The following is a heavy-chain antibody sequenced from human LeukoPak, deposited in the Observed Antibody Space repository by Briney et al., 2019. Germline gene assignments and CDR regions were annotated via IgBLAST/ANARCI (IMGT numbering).Heavy chain of an antibody. J-gene: IGHJ4*02. CDR1: VYTFTSYD. CDR3: ARAGGTTGTTSLDY. V-gene: IGHV1-8*01. Sequence: ASVTVSCKSSVYTFTSYDINWVRQATGQGLAWMGWMNPNSGNTGYAQKFQGRVTMTRNTSISTAYMELSSLRSDDTAVYYCARAGGTTGTTSLDYWGQGTLVTVSS. CDR2: MNPNSGNT. D-gene: IGHD1-1*01.